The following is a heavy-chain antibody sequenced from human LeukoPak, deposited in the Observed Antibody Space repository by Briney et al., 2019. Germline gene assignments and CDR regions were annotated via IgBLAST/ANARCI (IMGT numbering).Heavy chain of an antibody. Sequence: SETLSLTCTVSGGSISSYYWSWIRQPPGKGLEWIGYIYYSGSTNYNPSLKSRVTISVDTSKNQFSLELSSVTAADTAVYYCARQRFGMDVWGKGTTVTVSS. CDR2: IYYSGST. J-gene: IGHJ6*04. CDR3: ARQRFGMDV. CDR1: GGSISSYY. V-gene: IGHV4-59*08.